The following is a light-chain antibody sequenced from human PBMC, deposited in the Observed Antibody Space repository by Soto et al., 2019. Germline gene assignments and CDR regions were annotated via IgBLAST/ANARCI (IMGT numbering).Light chain of an antibody. Sequence: EIVLTQSPGTLSLSPGERATLSCRASQSVNSDYLAWFQQKPGQAPRLLIYGASTRATGIPARFSGSGSGTEFTLTISSLQSEDFAVYYCHQYNGWPRTFGQGTKVDI. V-gene: IGKV3-15*01. CDR1: QSVNSD. CDR3: HQYNGWPRT. J-gene: IGKJ1*01. CDR2: GAS.